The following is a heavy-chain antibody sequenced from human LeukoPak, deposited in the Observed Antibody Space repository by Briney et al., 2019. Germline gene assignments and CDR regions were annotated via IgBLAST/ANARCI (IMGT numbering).Heavy chain of an antibody. J-gene: IGHJ4*02. CDR1: GFSFSSFW. CDR2: IKEEGRTT. D-gene: IGHD5-12*01. CDR3: GRGGYQYIDF. V-gene: IGHV3-7*04. Sequence: GGSLRLSCAASGFSFSSFWMSWVRQAPGKGLEWVADIKEEGRTTYYVDSVKGRFTISRDNAENSLSLQMNSLRDEDTAVYYCGRGGYQYIDFWAQGTLVTVSS.